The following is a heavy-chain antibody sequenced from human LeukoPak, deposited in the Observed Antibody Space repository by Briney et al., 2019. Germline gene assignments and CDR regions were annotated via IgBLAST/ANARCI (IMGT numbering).Heavy chain of an antibody. CDR3: ATQYYYDSSGYSAGYFDY. J-gene: IGHJ4*02. CDR2: IIPIFGTA. D-gene: IGHD3-22*01. Sequence: ASVKVSCKASGGTFSSYAISWVRQAPGQGLEWMGGIIPIFGTANYAQKFQGRVTITADESTSTAYTELSSLRSEDTAVYYCATQYYYDSSGYSAGYFDYWGQGTLVTVSS. CDR1: GGTFSSYA. V-gene: IGHV1-69*13.